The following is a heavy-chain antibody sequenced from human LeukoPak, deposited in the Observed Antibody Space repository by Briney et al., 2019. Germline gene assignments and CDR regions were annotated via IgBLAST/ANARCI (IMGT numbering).Heavy chain of an antibody. V-gene: IGHV3-23*01. CDR1: GFTFSTYA. Sequence: GGSLRLSCDASGFTFSTYAMSWVRQAPGEGLEWVSGLSGSGGSTWYADSVKGRFTITRDNSKDTVYLHMNSLRAEDTAVYYCAKFEGLCGSANTCYHFDCWGQGTLVTVSS. CDR3: AKFEGLCGSANTCYHFDC. CDR2: LSGSGGST. D-gene: IGHD2-2*01. J-gene: IGHJ4*02.